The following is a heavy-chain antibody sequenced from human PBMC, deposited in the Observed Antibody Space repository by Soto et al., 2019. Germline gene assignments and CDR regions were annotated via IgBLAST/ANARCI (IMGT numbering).Heavy chain of an antibody. CDR3: ARGREVTMVRGAGYFDY. D-gene: IGHD3-10*01. V-gene: IGHV4-34*01. J-gene: IGHJ4*02. Sequence: QVQLQQWGAGLLKPSETLSLTCAVYGGSFSGYYWSWIRQPPGKGLEWIGEINYSGSTNYNPSLKSRVTISVDTSKNQFSLKLSSVTAADTAVYYCARGREVTMVRGAGYFDYWGQGTLVTVSS. CDR2: INYSGST. CDR1: GGSFSGYY.